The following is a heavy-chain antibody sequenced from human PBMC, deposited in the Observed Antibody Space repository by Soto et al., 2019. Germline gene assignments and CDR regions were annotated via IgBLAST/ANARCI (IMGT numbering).Heavy chain of an antibody. CDR1: GFTFSSYS. CDR2: ISSSSSTI. D-gene: IGHD2-2*02. J-gene: IGHJ4*02. CDR3: ARVPHCSSSSCYSYFDN. Sequence: PGESLRLSCAASGFTFSSYSMNWVRQAPGKGLEWVSYISSSSSTIYYADSVKGRFTISRDNAKNSLYLQMNSLRDEDTAVYYCARVPHCSSSSCYSYFDNWGQGT. V-gene: IGHV3-48*02.